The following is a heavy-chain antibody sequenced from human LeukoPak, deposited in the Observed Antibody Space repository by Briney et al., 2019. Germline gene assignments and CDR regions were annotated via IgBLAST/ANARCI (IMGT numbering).Heavy chain of an antibody. CDR3: ARDLGWMATITDYYYYYGMDV. J-gene: IGHJ6*02. V-gene: IGHV1-18*01. Sequence: GASVKVSCKASGYTFTSYGISWVRQAPGQGLEWMGWISAYNGNTNYAQKLQGRVTMTTDTSTSTAYMELRSLRSDVTAVYYCARDLGWMATITDYYYYYGMDVWGQGTTVTVSS. D-gene: IGHD5-24*01. CDR2: ISAYNGNT. CDR1: GYTFTSYG.